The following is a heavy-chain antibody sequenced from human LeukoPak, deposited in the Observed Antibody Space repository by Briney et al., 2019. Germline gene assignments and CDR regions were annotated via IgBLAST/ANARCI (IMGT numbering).Heavy chain of an antibody. CDR1: GGSFSGYY. D-gene: IGHD3-3*01. J-gene: IGHJ6*03. CDR3: ARVPPGITIFGVVITYYYYYMDV. CDR2: INHSGST. V-gene: IGHV4-34*01. Sequence: PSGTLSLTCAVYGGSFSGYYWSWIRQPPGKGLEWIGEINHSGSTNYNPSLKSRVTISVDTSKNQFSLKLSSVTAADTAVYYCARVPPGITIFGVVITYYYYYMDVWGKGTTVTVSS.